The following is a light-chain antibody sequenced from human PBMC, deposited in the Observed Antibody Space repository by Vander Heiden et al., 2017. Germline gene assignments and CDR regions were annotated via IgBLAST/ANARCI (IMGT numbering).Light chain of an antibody. CDR1: QGISSS. CDR3: QQYYSFPRT. CDR2: AAS. J-gene: IGKJ1*01. V-gene: IGKV1D-8*01. Sequence: VIWLTQSPSLLSASTGDRVTISRRTSQGISSSLAWYQQKRGKAPELLIYAASTLQSGVPSRGSSSGSGTDFTLTISCLQSEDFATYYCQQYYSFPRTFGQGTKVEIK.